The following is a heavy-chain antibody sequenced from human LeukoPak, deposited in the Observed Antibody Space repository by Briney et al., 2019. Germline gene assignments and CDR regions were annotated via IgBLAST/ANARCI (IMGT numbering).Heavy chain of an antibody. CDR2: MNPNSGNT. D-gene: IGHD2-15*01. CDR1: GYTFTSYD. J-gene: IGHJ5*02. CDR3: ARDALDLDIVVVVAAVNWFDP. V-gene: IGHV1-8*01. Sequence: GASVKVSCKASGYTFTSYDINWVRQATGQGLEWMGWMNPNSGNTGYAQKFQGRVTMTRNTSISTAYMELSRLRSDDTAVYYCARDALDLDIVVVVAAVNWFDPWGQGTLVTVSS.